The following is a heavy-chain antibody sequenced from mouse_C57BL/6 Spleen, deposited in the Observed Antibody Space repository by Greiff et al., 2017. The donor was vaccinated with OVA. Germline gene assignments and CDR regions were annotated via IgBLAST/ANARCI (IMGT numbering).Heavy chain of an antibody. J-gene: IGHJ3*01. CDR3: AKEEGGGLRRRFAD. CDR1: GYTFTSYW. D-gene: IGHD2-4*01. CDR2: IYPGSGST. V-gene: IGHV1-55*01. Sequence: VQLQQPGAELVKPGASVKMSCKASGYTFTSYWITWVKQRPGQGLEWIGDIYPGSGSTNYNEKFKSKATLTVDTSSSPAYMQLSSLTSEDSAVYYCAKEEGGGLRRRFADWGQGTLVTVSA.